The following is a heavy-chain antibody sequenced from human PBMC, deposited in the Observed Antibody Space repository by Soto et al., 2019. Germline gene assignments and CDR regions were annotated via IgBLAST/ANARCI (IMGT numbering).Heavy chain of an antibody. J-gene: IGHJ5*02. CDR1: GGTFSSYA. CDR2: IIPIFGTA. V-gene: IGHV1-69*01. Sequence: QVQLVQSGAEVKKPGSSVKVSCKASGGTFSSYAISWVRQAPGQGLEWMGGIIPIFGTANYAQKFQGRVTITADEATSTAYMELSSLRSEDTAVYYCAREGVGYCSGGSCANWFDPWGQGTLVTVSS. D-gene: IGHD2-15*01. CDR3: AREGVGYCSGGSCANWFDP.